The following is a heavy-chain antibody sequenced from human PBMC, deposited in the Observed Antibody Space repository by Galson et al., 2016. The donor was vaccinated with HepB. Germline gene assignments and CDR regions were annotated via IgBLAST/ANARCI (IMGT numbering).Heavy chain of an antibody. CDR1: GGSISNYY. D-gene: IGHD4-17*01. Sequence: ETLSLTCTVSGGSISNYYWSWIRQPPGKGLEWIGYIYNSGSTNSNPSLKSRVTISVDTSKNQFSLKLSSVTAADTAVYYCASVGTTVTTQALGMDVWGQGTTVTVS. CDR2: IYNSGST. J-gene: IGHJ6*02. CDR3: ASVGTTVTTQALGMDV. V-gene: IGHV4-59*01.